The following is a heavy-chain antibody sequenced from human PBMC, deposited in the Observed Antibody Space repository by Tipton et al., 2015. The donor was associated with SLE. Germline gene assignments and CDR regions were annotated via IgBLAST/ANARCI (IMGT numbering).Heavy chain of an antibody. CDR1: GASISGRS. CDR3: ARHELVATKADY. V-gene: IGHV4-59*08. J-gene: IGHJ4*02. D-gene: IGHD5-12*01. Sequence: TLSLTCIVSGASISGRSWSWIRQAPGKGLEWIGYVDSTDNTNYNPSLKSRLTISVDTSKNQFFLKLSSVTAADTAIYYCARHELVATKADYWGQGTLVTVSS. CDR2: VDSTDNT.